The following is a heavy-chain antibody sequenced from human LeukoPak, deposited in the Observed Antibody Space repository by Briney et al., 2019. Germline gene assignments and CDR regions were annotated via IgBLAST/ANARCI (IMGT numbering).Heavy chain of an antibody. V-gene: IGHV3-30*02. CDR3: ARARGYSYGPFLGY. D-gene: IGHD5-18*01. CDR1: GFTFSSYG. CDR2: IRYDGSNK. Sequence: GGSLRLSCAASGFTFSSYGMHWVRQAPGKGLEWVAFIRYDGSNKYYADSVKGRFTISRDNSKNTLYLQMNSLRAEDTAVYYCARARGYSYGPFLGYWGQGTLVTVSS. J-gene: IGHJ4*02.